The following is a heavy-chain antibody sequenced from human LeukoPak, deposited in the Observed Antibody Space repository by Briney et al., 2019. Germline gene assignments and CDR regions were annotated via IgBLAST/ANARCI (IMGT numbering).Heavy chain of an antibody. CDR1: GFSFSSYS. J-gene: IGHJ6*03. Sequence: RGSLKLSCAASGFSFSSYSMNWVRQAPGQGLDWVSYISSTSSSVYYAASVKGRFFMTKDYAKNSLYLQLTSLRADDTAVYYCARDAGFSGNSDYYYMDVWGKGTTVTVSS. CDR2: ISSTSSSV. V-gene: IGHV3-48*01. D-gene: IGHD4-23*01. CDR3: ARDAGFSGNSDYYYMDV.